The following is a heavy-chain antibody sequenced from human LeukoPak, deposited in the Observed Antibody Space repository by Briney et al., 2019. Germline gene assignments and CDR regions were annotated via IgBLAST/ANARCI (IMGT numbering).Heavy chain of an antibody. CDR3: AREGEDYGGKFHDAFDI. Sequence: EGSLRLSCAASGFTFSDYYKSWIRQPPGKGLEWVSYIRSSGSTIYYADSVKGRFTISRDNAKNSLYLQMDSLRAEDTAVYYCAREGEDYGGKFHDAFDIWGQGTMVTVPS. D-gene: IGHD4-23*01. CDR2: IRSSGSTI. CDR1: GFTFSDYY. V-gene: IGHV3-11*01. J-gene: IGHJ3*02.